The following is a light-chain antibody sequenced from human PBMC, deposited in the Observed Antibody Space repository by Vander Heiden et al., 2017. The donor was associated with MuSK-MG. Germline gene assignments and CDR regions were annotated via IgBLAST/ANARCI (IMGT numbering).Light chain of an antibody. CDR2: AAS. Sequence: DIQMTQSPSSLSASVGDRVTITCRARQGIRNSLSWYQQKPGKAPKLLLYAASRLESGVPSRFSGSGSGTYYTLTIRSLQPEDFATYYCQQYDSTPRTFGQGTKVEIK. J-gene: IGKJ1*01. CDR1: QGIRNS. CDR3: QQYDSTPRT. V-gene: IGKV1-NL1*01.